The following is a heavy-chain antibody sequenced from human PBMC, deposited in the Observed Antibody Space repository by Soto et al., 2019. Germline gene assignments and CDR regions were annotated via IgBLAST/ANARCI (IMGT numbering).Heavy chain of an antibody. D-gene: IGHD3-3*01. CDR1: GGSISSGGYY. Sequence: PSETLSLTCTVSGGSISSGGYYWSWIRQHPGKGLEWIGYIYYSGSTYYNPSLKSRVTISVDTSKNQFSLKLSSVTAADTAVYYCARGGDFWSGEDYYYYYMDVWGKGTTVTVSS. V-gene: IGHV4-31*03. CDR3: ARGGDFWSGEDYYYYYMDV. CDR2: IYYSGST. J-gene: IGHJ6*03.